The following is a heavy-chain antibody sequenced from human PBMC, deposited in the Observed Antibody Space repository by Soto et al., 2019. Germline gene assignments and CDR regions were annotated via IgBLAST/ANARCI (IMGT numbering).Heavy chain of an antibody. V-gene: IGHV4-61*01. CDR1: GGSVSSGSYY. D-gene: IGHD3-22*01. CDR2: IYYSGST. J-gene: IGHJ4*02. Sequence: QVQLQESGPGLVKPSETLSLTCTVSGGSVSSGSYYWSWIRQPPGKGLEWIGYIYYSGSTNYNPSLKSRFTISVDTSKNQFSLKLSSVTAADTAVYYCARGNYDSSGYYQSFDYWGQGTLVTVSS. CDR3: ARGNYDSSGYYQSFDY.